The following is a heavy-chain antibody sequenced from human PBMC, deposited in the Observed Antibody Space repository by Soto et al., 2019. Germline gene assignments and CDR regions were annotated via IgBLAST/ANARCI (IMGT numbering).Heavy chain of an antibody. Sequence: GGSLKISCKGSGYTFTDYWICWVRQLPGKGLEWMGIIYPGNYDNRYSPSFQGHVTITVDKSTSTAYLQWTTLKASDTATYFCARLGSLLQPIDYWGQGTPVTVSS. J-gene: IGHJ4*02. CDR1: GYTFTDYW. V-gene: IGHV5-51*01. CDR2: IYPGNYDN. D-gene: IGHD4-4*01. CDR3: ARLGSLLQPIDY.